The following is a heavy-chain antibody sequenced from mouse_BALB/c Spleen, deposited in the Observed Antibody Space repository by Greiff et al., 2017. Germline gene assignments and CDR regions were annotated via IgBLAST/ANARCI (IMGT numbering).Heavy chain of an antibody. CDR1: GFNIKDTY. CDR3: ARRTTVVAGGAMDY. V-gene: IGHV14-3*02. Sequence: DVQLQESGAELVKPGASVKLSCTASGFNIKDTYMHWVKQRPEQGLEWIGRIDPANGNTKYDPKFQGKATITADTSSNTAYLQLSSLTSEDTAVYYCARRTTVVAGGAMDYWGQGTSVTVSS. J-gene: IGHJ4*01. CDR2: IDPANGNT. D-gene: IGHD1-1*01.